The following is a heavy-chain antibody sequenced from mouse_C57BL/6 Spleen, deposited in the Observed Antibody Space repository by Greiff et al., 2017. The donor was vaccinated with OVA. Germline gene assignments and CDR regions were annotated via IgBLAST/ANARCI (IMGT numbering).Heavy chain of an antibody. D-gene: IGHD2-4*01. CDR2: INPNNGGT. CDR3: ARGNYIITGAY. Sequence: EVQLQQSGPELVKPGASVKISCKASGYTFTDYYMNWVKQSHGKSLEWIGDINPNNGGTSYNQKFKGKATLTVDKSSSTAYMELRSLTSEDSAVYYCARGNYIITGAYWGQGTLVTVSA. V-gene: IGHV1-26*01. CDR1: GYTFTDYY. J-gene: IGHJ3*01.